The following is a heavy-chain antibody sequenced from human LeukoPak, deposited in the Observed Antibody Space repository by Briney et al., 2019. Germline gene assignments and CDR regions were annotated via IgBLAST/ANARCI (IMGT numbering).Heavy chain of an antibody. CDR3: ASGQLWVYRFDY. D-gene: IGHD5-18*01. Sequence: SETLSLTCTVSGGSISSYYWSWIRQPPGKGLEWIGYIYYSGSTNYNPSLKSRVTISVDTSKNQFSLKLSSVTAADAAVYYCASGQLWVYRFDYWGQGTLVTVSS. J-gene: IGHJ4*02. CDR1: GGSISSYY. CDR2: IYYSGST. V-gene: IGHV4-59*08.